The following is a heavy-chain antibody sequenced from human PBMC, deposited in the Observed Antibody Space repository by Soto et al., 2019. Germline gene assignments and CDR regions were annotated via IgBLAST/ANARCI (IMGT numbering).Heavy chain of an antibody. CDR3: AHRILRTVFGLVTTTAIYFDF. CDR2: IYWDDDK. V-gene: IGHV2-5*02. D-gene: IGHD3-3*01. J-gene: IGHJ4*02. Sequence: QITLNESGPTVVKPAETLTLTCTFSGFSLTTSGVGVGWIRQSPGKAPEWLALIYWDDDKRYSASLKSRLTITQDTSKNQVVLTMARVDPADTATYYCAHRILRTVFGLVTTTAIYFDFWGQGTPVVVSS. CDR1: GFSLTTSGVG.